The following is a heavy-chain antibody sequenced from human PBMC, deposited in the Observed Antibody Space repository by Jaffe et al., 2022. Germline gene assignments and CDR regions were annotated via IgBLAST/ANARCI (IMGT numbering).Heavy chain of an antibody. Sequence: QVQLQESGPGLVKPSQTLSLTCTVSGGSISSGSYYWSWIRQPAGKGLEWIGRIYTSGSTNYNPSLKSRVTISVDTSKNQFSLKLSSVTAADTAVYYCARDAPYDSGYDSYNWFDPWGQGTLVTVSS. V-gene: IGHV4-61*02. CDR3: ARDAPYDSGYDSYNWFDP. D-gene: IGHD5-12*01. CDR1: GGSISSGSYY. CDR2: IYTSGST. J-gene: IGHJ5*02.